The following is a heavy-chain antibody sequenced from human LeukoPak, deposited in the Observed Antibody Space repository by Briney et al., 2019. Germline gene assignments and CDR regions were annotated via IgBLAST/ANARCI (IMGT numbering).Heavy chain of an antibody. V-gene: IGHV4-39*02. CDR2: VYYTGST. Sequence: PSETLSLTCTVSGGSISSSGYYWGWIRQPPGKGLEWVGSVYYTGSTFYNPSLKSRVTTSVDTSKNHFSLNLSSVTAADTAVYYCARHRGRYYDSGSYYYFDYWGQGTLVTVSS. D-gene: IGHD3-10*01. CDR1: GGSISSSGYY. CDR3: ARHRGRYYDSGSYYYFDY. J-gene: IGHJ4*02.